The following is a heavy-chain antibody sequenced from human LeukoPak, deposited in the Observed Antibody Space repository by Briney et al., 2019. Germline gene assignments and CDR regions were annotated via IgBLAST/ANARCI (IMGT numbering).Heavy chain of an antibody. CDR1: GFTFSSYW. CDR2: IKQDGSEK. D-gene: IGHD4/OR15-4a*01. CDR3: ARSKGVPYYYYYYMDV. Sequence: GGSLRLSCAASGFTFSSYWMSWVRQAPGKGLEWVANIKQDGSEKYYVDSVKGRFTIPRDNAKNSQYLQMNSLRAEDTAVYYCARSKGVPYYYYYYMDVWGKGTTVTVSS. V-gene: IGHV3-7*01. J-gene: IGHJ6*03.